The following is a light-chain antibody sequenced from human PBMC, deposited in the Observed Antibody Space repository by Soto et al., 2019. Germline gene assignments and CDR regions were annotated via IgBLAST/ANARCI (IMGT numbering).Light chain of an antibody. CDR3: HQYNKWPYT. CDR2: GAS. V-gene: IGKV3-20*01. Sequence: EIVLTQSPGTLSLSPGERATLSCRASQSVSSSYLAWYQQKPGQAPRLLIYGASSRATGIPDRFSGSGSGTDFTLTIGSLQSEDFAIYYCHQYNKWPYTFGPGTKVDIK. CDR1: QSVSSSY. J-gene: IGKJ3*01.